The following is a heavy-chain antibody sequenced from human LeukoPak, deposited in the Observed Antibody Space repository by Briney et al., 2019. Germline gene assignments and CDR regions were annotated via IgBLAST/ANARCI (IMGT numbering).Heavy chain of an antibody. J-gene: IGHJ4*02. V-gene: IGHV4-4*07. Sequence: SETLSLTCTVSTGSLNSYFWTWVRQPAGKGLEWIGRVSGTGTTYSNPSLESRVIISLDTSRNQFSLKLMSVTAADTAVYYCARGKELTGTSGHYSFDFWGQGTLVSVSS. CDR3: ARGKELTGTSGHYSFDF. D-gene: IGHD1-7*01. CDR2: VSGTGTT. CDR1: TGSLNSYF.